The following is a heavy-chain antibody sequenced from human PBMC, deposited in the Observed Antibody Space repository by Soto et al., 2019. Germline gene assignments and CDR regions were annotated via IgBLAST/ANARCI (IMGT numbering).Heavy chain of an antibody. CDR2: MNPNSGNT. CDR3: SRGPVSILTQFDY. D-gene: IGHD2-21*01. Sequence: QVQLVQSGADVKKPGTSVKVSCKASGYTFTSYDINWVRQATGQGLEWMGWMNPNSGNTGYAHKFQGRVTMTRNTANTTAYMELSSRRSEATAVYYYSRGPVSILTQFDYWGQGTLVTVSS. J-gene: IGHJ4*02. V-gene: IGHV1-8*01. CDR1: GYTFTSYD.